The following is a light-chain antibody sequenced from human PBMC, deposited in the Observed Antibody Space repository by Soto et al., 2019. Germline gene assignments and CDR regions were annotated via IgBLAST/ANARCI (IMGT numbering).Light chain of an antibody. J-gene: IGKJ1*01. CDR1: QSISSY. CDR3: QQSYSAPWT. V-gene: IGKV1-39*01. CDR2: DAS. Sequence: IQMPQSPSSLSASVGDRVTITCRASQSISSYLNWYQQKPGKVPKLLIYDASSLQSGVPSRFSGSGSETDFTLTISSLQPEDFATYYCQQSYSAPWTFGQGTRVEI.